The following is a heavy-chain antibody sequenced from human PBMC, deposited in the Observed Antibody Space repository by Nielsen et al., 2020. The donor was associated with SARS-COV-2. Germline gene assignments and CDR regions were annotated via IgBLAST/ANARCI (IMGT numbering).Heavy chain of an antibody. Sequence: ASVKVSCKASGYTFTTYAIHWVRQAPGQRLEWMGWINAGNDITKYSQRFQGRVTITRDTSASTAYMELSSLRSEDTAVYYCARDPEYYDILTTATYYYYVMDVWGQGTTVTVSS. CDR1: GYTFTTYA. V-gene: IGHV1-3*01. J-gene: IGHJ6*02. CDR3: ARDPEYYDILTTATYYYYVMDV. D-gene: IGHD3-9*01. CDR2: INAGNDIT.